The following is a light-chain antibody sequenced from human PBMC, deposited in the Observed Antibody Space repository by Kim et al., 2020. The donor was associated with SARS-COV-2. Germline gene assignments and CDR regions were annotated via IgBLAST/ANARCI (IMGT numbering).Light chain of an antibody. CDR1: SSNIGADYD. V-gene: IGLV1-40*01. CDR2: GNS. J-gene: IGLJ2*01. Sequence: KATIACTGGSSNIGADYDVPWYHQLPGIAPKLLIYGNSNRPSGVPDRFSGCKSGTSASLAITGLQAEDEADYYCQSYDSSLSDSVFGGGTQLTVL. CDR3: QSYDSSLSDSV.